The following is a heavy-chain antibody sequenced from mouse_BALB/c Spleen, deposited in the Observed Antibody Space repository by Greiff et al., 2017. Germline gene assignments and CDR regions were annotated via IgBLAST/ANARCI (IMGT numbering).Heavy chain of an antibody. J-gene: IGHJ3*01. CDR1: GFTFSSYA. D-gene: IGHD2-14*01. Sequence: EVKLMESGGGLVKPGGSLKLSCAASGFTFSSYAMSWVRQTPEKRLEWVASISSGGSTYYPDSVKGRFTISRDNARNILYLQMSSLRSEDTAMYYCARVFYRYDVAWFAYWGQGTLVTVSA. CDR3: ARVFYRYDVAWFAY. V-gene: IGHV5-6-5*01. CDR2: ISSGGST.